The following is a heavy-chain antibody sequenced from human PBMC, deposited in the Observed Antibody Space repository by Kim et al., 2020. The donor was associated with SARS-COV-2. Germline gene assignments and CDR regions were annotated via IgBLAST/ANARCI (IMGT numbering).Heavy chain of an antibody. D-gene: IGHD3-22*01. CDR1: GFTFSSYA. V-gene: IGHV3-30-3*01. CDR2: ISYDGSNK. J-gene: IGHJ4*02. Sequence: GGSLRLSCAASGFTFSSYAMHWVRQAPGKGLEWVAVISYDGSNKYYADSVKGRFTISRDNSKNTLYLQMNSLRAEDTAVYYCARWADDSSGYYFDYWGQGTLVTVSS. CDR3: ARWADDSSGYYFDY.